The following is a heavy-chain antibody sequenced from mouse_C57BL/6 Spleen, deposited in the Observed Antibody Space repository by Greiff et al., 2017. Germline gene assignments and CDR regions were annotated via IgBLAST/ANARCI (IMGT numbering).Heavy chain of an antibody. CDR3: ARHDYYGSSPSLDY. J-gene: IGHJ2*01. CDR1: GYTFTEYT. V-gene: IGHV1-62-2*01. CDR2: FYPGSGSI. D-gene: IGHD1-1*01. Sequence: QVQLQQSGAELVKPGASVKLSCKASGYTFTEYTIHWVKQRSGQGLEWIGWFYPGSGSIKYNEKFKDKATLTADKSSSTVYMELSSLTSEGTAVYFGARHDYYGSSPSLDYWGQGTTLTVSS.